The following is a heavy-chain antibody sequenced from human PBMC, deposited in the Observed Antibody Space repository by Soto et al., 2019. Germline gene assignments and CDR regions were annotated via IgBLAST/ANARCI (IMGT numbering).Heavy chain of an antibody. D-gene: IGHD3-3*01. CDR2: IYYSGST. Sequence: SETLSLTCTVSGGSISSYYWSWIRQPPGKGLEWIGYIYYSGSTNYNPSLKSRVTISVDTSKNQLSLKLSSVTAADTAVYYCARSLSDFWSGYYRYWGQGTLVTVSS. J-gene: IGHJ4*02. CDR3: ARSLSDFWSGYYRY. CDR1: GGSISSYY. V-gene: IGHV4-59*01.